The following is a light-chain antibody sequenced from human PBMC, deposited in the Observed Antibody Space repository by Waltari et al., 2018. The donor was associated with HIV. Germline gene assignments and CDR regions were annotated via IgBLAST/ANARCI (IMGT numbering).Light chain of an antibody. CDR1: SSDVGCYNS. CDR2: DVS. V-gene: IGLV2-14*03. Sequence: QSALTQPASVSGSPGQSITISCTGTSSDVGCYNSVSWYQQHPGKAPKLMIYDVSNRPSGVSNRFSGSKSGNTASLTISGLQAEDEADYYCSSYTSSSTPVFGGGTKLTVL. CDR3: SSYTSSSTPV. J-gene: IGLJ3*02.